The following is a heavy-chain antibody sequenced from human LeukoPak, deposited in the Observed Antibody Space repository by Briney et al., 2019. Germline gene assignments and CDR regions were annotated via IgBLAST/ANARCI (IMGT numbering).Heavy chain of an antibody. CDR3: STDGTPKFEY. Sequence: PGGSLRLSCAASGLTFSSHWMHWVRQAPGKGLVWVSRITNDGSSTTYADSVKGRFTISRDNSKNTLYLQMDNLRTEDTAVYYCSTDGTPKFEYWGQGTLVTVSS. CDR2: ITNDGSST. D-gene: IGHD1-26*01. CDR1: GLTFSSHW. J-gene: IGHJ4*02. V-gene: IGHV3-74*01.